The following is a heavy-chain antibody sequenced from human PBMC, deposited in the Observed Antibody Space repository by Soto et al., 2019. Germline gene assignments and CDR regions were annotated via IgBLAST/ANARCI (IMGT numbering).Heavy chain of an antibody. Sequence: GGSLRLSCAASGFTFSSYSMNWVRQAPGKGLEWVSLISTSSSYIYDADSVKGRFTISRDNAKNSLYLQMNSLRAEDTAVYYCARGVSATVRNAFDIWGQGTMVTVSS. CDR2: ISTSSSYI. J-gene: IGHJ3*02. CDR1: GFTFSSYS. CDR3: ARGVSATVRNAFDI. D-gene: IGHD4-17*01. V-gene: IGHV3-21*01.